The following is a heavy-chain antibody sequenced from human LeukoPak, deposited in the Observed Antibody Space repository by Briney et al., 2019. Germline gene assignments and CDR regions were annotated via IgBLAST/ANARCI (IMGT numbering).Heavy chain of an antibody. V-gene: IGHV4-38-2*02. J-gene: IGHJ4*02. Sequence: SETLSLTCTVSGYSISSGYYCGWIRQPPGKGLEWIGSIYHSGSTYYNPSLKSRVTISVDTSKNQFSLKLSSVTAADTAVYYCARAPYSDYWGQGTLVTVSS. CDR3: ARAPYSDY. D-gene: IGHD2-21*01. CDR2: IYHSGST. CDR1: GYSISSGYY.